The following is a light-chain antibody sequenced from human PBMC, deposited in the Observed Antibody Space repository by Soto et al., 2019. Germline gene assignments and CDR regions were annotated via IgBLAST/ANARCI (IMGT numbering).Light chain of an antibody. CDR2: SNN. J-gene: IGLJ2*01. CDR1: SSNIGSNT. CDR3: AAWDDSLNGVV. V-gene: IGLV1-44*01. Sequence: QSVLTQPPSASGTPGQRVTISCSGSSSNIGSNTVNWYQQLPGTAPKLLIYSNNQRPSGVPVRFSCSKSGTSASLAISGPQSEDEADYYCAAWDDSLNGVVFGGGTKVTV.